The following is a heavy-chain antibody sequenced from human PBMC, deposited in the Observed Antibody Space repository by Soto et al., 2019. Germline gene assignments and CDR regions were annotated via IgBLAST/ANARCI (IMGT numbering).Heavy chain of an antibody. D-gene: IGHD3-22*01. Sequence: ASVKVSCKASGYTFTSYAMHWVRQAPGQGLEWMGWISAYNGNTNYAQKLQGRVTMATDTSTSTAYMELRSLRSDDTAVYYCARGPLITMIVVANWFDPWGQGTLVTVSS. CDR2: ISAYNGNT. CDR1: GYTFTSYA. V-gene: IGHV1-18*01. CDR3: ARGPLITMIVVANWFDP. J-gene: IGHJ5*02.